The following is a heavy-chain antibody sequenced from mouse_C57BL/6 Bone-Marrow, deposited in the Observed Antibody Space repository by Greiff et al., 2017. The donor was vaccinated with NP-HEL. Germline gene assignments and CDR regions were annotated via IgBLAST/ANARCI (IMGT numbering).Heavy chain of an antibody. J-gene: IGHJ2*01. D-gene: IGHD2-4*01. Sequence: QVQLKESGAELARPGASVKLSCKASGYTFTSYGISWVKQRTGQGLEWIGEIYPRSGNTYYNEKFKGKATLTADKSSSTAYMELRSLTSEDSAVYFWARLGAYDYEDYWGQGTTLTVSS. CDR2: IYPRSGNT. CDR3: ARLGAYDYEDY. CDR1: GYTFTSYG. V-gene: IGHV1-81*01.